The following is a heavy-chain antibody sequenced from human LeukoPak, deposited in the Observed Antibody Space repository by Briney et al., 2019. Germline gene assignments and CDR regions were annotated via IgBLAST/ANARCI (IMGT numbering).Heavy chain of an antibody. CDR2: IRSSGSTT. CDR3: ARVNYYALDY. Sequence: GGSRRLSCTASGFTFSTYSMIWVRQAPGKGLEWVSYIRSSGSTTYYADSVQGRFTTSRDDAENSLYLQMNSLRDEDTGVYYCARVNYYALDYWGQGALVTVSS. D-gene: IGHD3-10*01. CDR1: GFTFSTYS. V-gene: IGHV3-48*02. J-gene: IGHJ4*02.